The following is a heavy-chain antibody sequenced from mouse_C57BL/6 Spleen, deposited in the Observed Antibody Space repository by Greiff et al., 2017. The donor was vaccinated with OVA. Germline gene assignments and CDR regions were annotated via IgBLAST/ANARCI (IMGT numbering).Heavy chain of an antibody. CDR1: GYTFTSYD. CDR2: LYPRVCSP. CDR3: ARGQLRLCFAY. Sequence: QVQLKESGPELVKPGASVKLSCKASGYTFTSYDINWVKQRPGQGLAWIGWLYPRVCSPKSNEKFKGKATLTVDTSSSTAYMERHSLTSEDSAVYFCARGQLRLCFAYWGQGALGTVSA. J-gene: IGHJ3*01. D-gene: IGHD3-2*02. V-gene: IGHV1-85*01.